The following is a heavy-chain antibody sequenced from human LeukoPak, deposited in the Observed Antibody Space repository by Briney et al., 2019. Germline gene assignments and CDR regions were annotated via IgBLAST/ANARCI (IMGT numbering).Heavy chain of an antibody. CDR2: IYHSGST. Sequence: PSETLSLTCTVSGYSISSGYYWGWIRQPPGKGLEWIGSIYHSGSTYYNPSLKSRVTISVDTSKNQFSLKLSSVTAADTAVYYCARGPNYPSPPPFDYWGQGTLVTVSS. CDR3: ARGPNYPSPPPFDY. CDR1: GYSISSGYY. V-gene: IGHV4-38-2*02. D-gene: IGHD5-24*01. J-gene: IGHJ4*02.